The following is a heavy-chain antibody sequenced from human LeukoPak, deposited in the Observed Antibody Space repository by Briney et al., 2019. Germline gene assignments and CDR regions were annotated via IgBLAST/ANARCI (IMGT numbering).Heavy chain of an antibody. D-gene: IGHD3-9*01. CDR2: IYSGGST. CDR1: GFTFSSYG. CDR3: AREQIYYDILTGSLYFDY. Sequence: GGSLRLSCAASGFTFSSYGMHWVRQAPGKGLEWVSVIYSGGSTYYADSVKGRFTISRDNSKNTLYLQMNSLRAEDTAVYYCAREQIYYDILTGSLYFDYWGQGTLVTVSS. J-gene: IGHJ4*02. V-gene: IGHV3-66*01.